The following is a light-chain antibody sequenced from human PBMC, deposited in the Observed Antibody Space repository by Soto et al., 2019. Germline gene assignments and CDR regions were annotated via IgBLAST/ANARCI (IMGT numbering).Light chain of an antibody. CDR3: SSYTSSSTRV. V-gene: IGLV2-14*01. CDR2: EVS. J-gene: IGLJ1*01. Sequence: QSALTQPASVSGSPGQSITISCTGTSSDVGGYNHVSWYQQHPGKAPKLMIYEVSNRPSGVSNRFSGSKSGNTASLTISGLQAEDEADYYCSSYTSSSTRVFGTGTKLTVL. CDR1: SSDVGGYNH.